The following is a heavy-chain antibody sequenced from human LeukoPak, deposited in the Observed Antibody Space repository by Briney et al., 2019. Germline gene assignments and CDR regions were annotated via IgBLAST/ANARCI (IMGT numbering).Heavy chain of an antibody. Sequence: ASVKVSCKASGYTFTSYGISWVRQAPGQGLEWMGWISAYNGNTNYAQKLQGRVTMTRNTSISTAYMELSSLRSEDTAVYYCARDTMALYYYGMDVWGQGTTVTVSS. CDR3: ARDTMALYYYGMDV. CDR1: GYTFTSYG. J-gene: IGHJ6*02. V-gene: IGHV1-18*01. D-gene: IGHD3-10*01. CDR2: ISAYNGNT.